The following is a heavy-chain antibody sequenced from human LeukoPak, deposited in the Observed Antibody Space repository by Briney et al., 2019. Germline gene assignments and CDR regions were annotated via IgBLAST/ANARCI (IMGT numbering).Heavy chain of an antibody. CDR1: GFTFSSYA. J-gene: IGHJ4*02. Sequence: GGSLRLSCATSGFTFSSYAMHWVRQAPGKGLEWVAVISYDGSNKYYADSVKGRFTISRDNSKNTLYLQMNSLRAEDTAVYYCARAAGNFDYWGQGTLVTVSS. CDR3: ARAAGNFDY. CDR2: ISYDGSNK. V-gene: IGHV3-30-3*01.